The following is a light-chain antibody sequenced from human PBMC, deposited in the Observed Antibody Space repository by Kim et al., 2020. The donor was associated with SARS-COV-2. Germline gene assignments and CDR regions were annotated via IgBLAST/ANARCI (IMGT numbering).Light chain of an antibody. CDR3: AAWDVSLNAWV. Sequence: QFVLTQPPSASGTPGQRVTISCSGSSSNIGSNSVNWYQQLPGTAPKLLIHSNNQRPSGVPDRFSGSRSGTSASLAISGLQSEDEADYYCAAWDVSLNAWVFGGGTKLTVL. CDR1: SSNIGSNS. CDR2: SNN. J-gene: IGLJ3*02. V-gene: IGLV1-44*01.